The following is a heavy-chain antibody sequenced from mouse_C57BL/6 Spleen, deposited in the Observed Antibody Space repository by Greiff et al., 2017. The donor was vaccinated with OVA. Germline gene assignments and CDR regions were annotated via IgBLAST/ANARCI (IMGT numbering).Heavy chain of an antibody. Sequence: VKLMESGAELARPGASVKLSCKASGYTFTSYGISWVKQRTGQGLEWIGEIYPRSGNTYYNEKFKGKATLTADKSSSTAYMELRSLTSEDSAVYFCAREATVEDAMDYWGQGTSVTVSS. V-gene: IGHV1-81*01. D-gene: IGHD1-1*01. CDR1: GYTFTSYG. J-gene: IGHJ4*01. CDR2: IYPRSGNT. CDR3: AREATVEDAMDY.